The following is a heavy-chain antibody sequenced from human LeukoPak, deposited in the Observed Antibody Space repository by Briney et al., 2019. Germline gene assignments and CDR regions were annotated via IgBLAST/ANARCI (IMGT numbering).Heavy chain of an antibody. CDR2: IYYSGST. CDR3: ARGIPYSNYDFDY. J-gene: IGHJ4*02. Sequence: PSETLSLTCAVYGGSFSGYYWSWIRQPPGKGLEWIGYIYYSGSTYYNPSLKSRVTISVDTSKNQFSLKLSSVTAADTAVYYCARGIPYSNYDFDYWGQGTLVTVSS. D-gene: IGHD4-11*01. V-gene: IGHV4-34*09. CDR1: GGSFSGYY.